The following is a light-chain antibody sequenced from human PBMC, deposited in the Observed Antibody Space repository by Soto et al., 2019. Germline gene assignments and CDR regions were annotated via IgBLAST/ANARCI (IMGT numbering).Light chain of an antibody. CDR2: EGT. J-gene: IGLJ1*01. CDR1: NSDLGSYII. Sequence: QSALTQPASVSGSPGQSITISCTGSNSDLGSYIIVSWYQHHPGKAPKLMIYEGTKRPSGVSNRFSASKSGNTASLTISGLQAEDEADYYCCSFAGSTTSGLVFGTGTKLTVL. CDR3: CSFAGSTTSGLV. V-gene: IGLV2-23*01.